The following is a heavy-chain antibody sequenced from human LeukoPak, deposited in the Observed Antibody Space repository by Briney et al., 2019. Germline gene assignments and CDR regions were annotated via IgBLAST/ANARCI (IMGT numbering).Heavy chain of an antibody. CDR1: GYTFTSYG. V-gene: IGHV1-18*01. CDR3: ARDRDGSPGFYAPMDV. Sequence: ASVKVSCKASGYTFTSYGISWVRQAPGQGLEWMGWISAYNGNTNYAQKLQGRVTVTTDTSTSTAYMELRSLRSDDTAVYYCARDRDGSPGFYAPMDVWGQGTTVTVSS. J-gene: IGHJ6*02. CDR2: ISAYNGNT. D-gene: IGHD2/OR15-2a*01.